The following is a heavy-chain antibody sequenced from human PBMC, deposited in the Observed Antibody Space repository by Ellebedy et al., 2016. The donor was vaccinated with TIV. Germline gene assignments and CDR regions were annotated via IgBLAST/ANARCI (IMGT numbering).Heavy chain of an antibody. CDR2: IKQDGSEK. CDR1: GFTFSSYW. CDR3: ARDGYWGYSGYDLKYGMDV. V-gene: IGHV3-7*01. Sequence: GESLKISCAASGFTFSSYWMSWVRQAPGKGLEWVANIKQDGSEKYYVDSVKGRFTISRDNAKNSLYLQKNSLRAEETAVYDCARDGYWGYSGYDLKYGMDVWGQGTTVTVSS. D-gene: IGHD5-12*01. J-gene: IGHJ6*02.